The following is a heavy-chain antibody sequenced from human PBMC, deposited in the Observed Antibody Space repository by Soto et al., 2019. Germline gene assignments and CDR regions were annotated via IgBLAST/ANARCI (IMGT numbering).Heavy chain of an antibody. J-gene: IGHJ6*02. V-gene: IGHV1-3*01. CDR2: INAGNGNT. D-gene: IGHD5-12*01. CDR1: GYTFTSYA. CDR3: ASRSVATIKAPYYYYGMDV. Sequence: ASVKVSCKASGYTFTSYAMHWVRQAPGQRLDWMGWINAGNGNTKYSQKFQGRVTITSDTSASTAYMELSSLRSEDTAVYYCASRSVATIKAPYYYYGMDVWGQGTTVTVSS.